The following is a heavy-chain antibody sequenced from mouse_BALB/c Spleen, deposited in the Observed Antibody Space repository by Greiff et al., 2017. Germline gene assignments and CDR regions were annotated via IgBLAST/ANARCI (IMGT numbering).Heavy chain of an antibody. CDR3: ARERTYGNPWYFDV. J-gene: IGHJ1*01. CDR2: ISYDGSN. CDR1: GYSITSGYY. V-gene: IGHV3-6*02. Sequence: EVQLQQSGPGLVKPSQSLSLTCSVTGYSITSGYYWNWIRQFPGNKLEWMGYISYDGSNNYNPSLKNRISITRDTSKNQFFLKLNSVTTEDTATYYCARERTYGNPWYFDVWGAGTTVTVSS. D-gene: IGHD2-1*01.